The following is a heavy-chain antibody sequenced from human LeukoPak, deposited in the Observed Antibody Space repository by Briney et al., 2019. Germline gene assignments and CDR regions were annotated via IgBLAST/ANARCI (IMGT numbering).Heavy chain of an antibody. CDR2: VSGSGSTV. J-gene: IGHJ4*02. CDR1: GFTFGDHI. Sequence: GGSLGLSCAASGFTFGDHIMNWVRQLPGKRLEWVAYVSGSGSTVYYADSVKGRFTVSRDNGKSSLYLQMNSLRVEDTALYYCARQFASWGQGTLVTVSS. CDR3: ARQFAS. V-gene: IGHV3-48*01.